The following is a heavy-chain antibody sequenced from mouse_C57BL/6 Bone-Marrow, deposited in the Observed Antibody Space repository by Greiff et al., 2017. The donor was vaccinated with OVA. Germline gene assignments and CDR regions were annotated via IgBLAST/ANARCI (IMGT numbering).Heavy chain of an antibody. CDR2: IYPGSGNT. J-gene: IGHJ4*01. CDR1: GYTFTDYY. CDR3: ARADYYGSSYDAMDY. V-gene: IGHV1-76*01. Sequence: VQLQQSGAELVRPGASVKLSCKASGYTFTDYYINWVKQRPGQGLEWIARIYPGSGNTYYNEKFNGKATLTAEKSSSTAYMQLSSLTSEDSAVYFCARADYYGSSYDAMDYWGQGTSVTVSS. D-gene: IGHD1-1*01.